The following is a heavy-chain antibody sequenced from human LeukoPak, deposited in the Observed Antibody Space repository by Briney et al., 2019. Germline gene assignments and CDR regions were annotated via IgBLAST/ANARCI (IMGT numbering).Heavy chain of an antibody. CDR1: GFTFSSYA. CDR2: ISGNGGST. CDR3: AKDRGSSSFRSFDP. Sequence: GGSLRLSCAASGFTFSSYAMSWVRQAPGKRLEWVSAISGNGGSTYYADSVKGRFTISRDNSKNTLYLQMNSLRAEDTAVYYCAKDRGSSSFRSFDPWGKGTLVTVSS. J-gene: IGHJ5*02. V-gene: IGHV3-23*01. D-gene: IGHD6-6*01.